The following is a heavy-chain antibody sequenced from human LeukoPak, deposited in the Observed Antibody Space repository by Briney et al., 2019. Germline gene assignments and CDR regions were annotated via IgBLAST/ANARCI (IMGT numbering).Heavy chain of an antibody. D-gene: IGHD2-2*01. Sequence: ASETLSLTCTVSGGSMSSNYWGWIRQSPGKGLEWIGSLYYSGSTYDNPSLKGRVTISVDTSKNQLSLKLSSVTAADTAIYYCARHSPVATEAFDIWGQGTMATVSS. J-gene: IGHJ3*02. CDR1: GGSMSSNY. CDR2: LYYSGST. CDR3: ARHSPVATEAFDI. V-gene: IGHV4-39*01.